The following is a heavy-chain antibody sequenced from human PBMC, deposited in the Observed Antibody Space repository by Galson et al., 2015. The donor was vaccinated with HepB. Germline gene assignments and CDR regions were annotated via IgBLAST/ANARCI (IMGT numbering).Heavy chain of an antibody. D-gene: IGHD1-26*01. CDR3: ARSGSGMNSPFDF. Sequence: SLRLSCAASGFTFSSYSMNWVRQAPGKGLEWVSYISSSSSTIYYADSVKGRFTISRDNAKNSLDLQMNSLRPEDTAVYYCARSGSGMNSPFDFWGQGTLVTVSS. V-gene: IGHV3-48*01. CDR1: GFTFSSYS. J-gene: IGHJ4*02. CDR2: ISSSSSTI.